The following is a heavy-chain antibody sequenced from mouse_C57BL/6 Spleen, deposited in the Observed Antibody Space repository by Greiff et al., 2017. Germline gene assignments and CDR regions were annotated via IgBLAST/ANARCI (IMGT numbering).Heavy chain of an antibody. D-gene: IGHD2-1*01. CDR1: GYTFTSYW. Sequence: QVQLQQPGAELVKPGASVKMSCKASGYTFTSYWITWVKQRPGQGLEWIGDIYPGSGSTNYNEKFKSKATLTVDTSSSTAYMQLSRLTSEDSAVYYYAREEIYYGNYGYFDVWGTGTTVTVSS. V-gene: IGHV1-55*01. J-gene: IGHJ1*03. CDR2: IYPGSGST. CDR3: AREEIYYGNYGYFDV.